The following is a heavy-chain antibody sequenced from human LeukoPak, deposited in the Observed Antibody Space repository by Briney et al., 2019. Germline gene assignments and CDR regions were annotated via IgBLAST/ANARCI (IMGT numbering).Heavy chain of an antibody. Sequence: GGSLRLSCAASEFTVSTNYITWVRQAPGKGLEWVSVIYPGGSTYYTDSVKGRFTISRHNSENTLDLQMNSLRVEDTAVYYCARGRWAAAGGSIDGLDIWGQGTMVTVSS. J-gene: IGHJ3*02. V-gene: IGHV3-53*04. CDR1: EFTVSTNY. CDR2: IYPGGST. CDR3: ARGRWAAAGGSIDGLDI. D-gene: IGHD6-13*01.